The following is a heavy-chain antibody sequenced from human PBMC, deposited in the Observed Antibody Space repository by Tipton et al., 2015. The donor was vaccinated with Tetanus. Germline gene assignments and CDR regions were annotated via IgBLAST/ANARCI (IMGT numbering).Heavy chain of an antibody. V-gene: IGHV5-51*01. J-gene: IGHJ6*03. CDR3: ARLGRQGGALRKLYYYYFLDV. CDR2: IYPDDSDT. CDR1: GYRFTDYW. Sequence: VQLVQSGAEVKKAGESLKISCKGSGYRFTDYWIGWVRQMPGKGLEWMGIIYPDDSDTKYSPSFQGQVTISVDKSINTAYLQWSSLKASDTAMYFCARLGRQGGALRKLYYYYFLDVWGKGTTVTVS. D-gene: IGHD3-16*01.